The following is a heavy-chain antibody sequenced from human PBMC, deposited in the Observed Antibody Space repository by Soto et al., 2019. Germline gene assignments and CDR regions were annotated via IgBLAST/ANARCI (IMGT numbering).Heavy chain of an antibody. CDR3: ATAVPRATVTDAFDI. CDR2: FDPEDGET. CDR1: GYTLTELS. Sequence: GASVKVSCKVSGYTLTELSMHWVRQAPGKGLEWMGGFDPEDGETIYAQKFQGRVTMTEGTSTDTAYMELSSLRSEDTAVYYCATAVPRATVTDAFDIWGQGTMVTLSS. D-gene: IGHD4-17*01. J-gene: IGHJ3*02. V-gene: IGHV1-24*01.